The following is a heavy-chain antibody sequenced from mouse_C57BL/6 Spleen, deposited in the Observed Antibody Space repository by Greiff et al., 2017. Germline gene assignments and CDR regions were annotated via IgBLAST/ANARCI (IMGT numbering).Heavy chain of an antibody. CDR1: GYAFSSSW. CDR2: IYPGDGDT. Sequence: VQLQQSGPELVKPGASVKISCKASGYAFSSSWMNWVKQRPGKGLEWMGRIYPGDGDTNYNGKFKGKATLTADKSSSKAYMQLSSLTSEDSAVYFCAKSYYYGSSPNWCFDDWGTGTPVTVSS. CDR3: AKSYYYGSSPNWCFDD. D-gene: IGHD1-1*01. J-gene: IGHJ1*03. V-gene: IGHV1-82*01.